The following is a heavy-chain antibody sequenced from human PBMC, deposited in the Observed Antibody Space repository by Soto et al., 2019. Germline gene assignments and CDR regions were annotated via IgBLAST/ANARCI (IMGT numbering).Heavy chain of an antibody. D-gene: IGHD3-10*01. Sequence: QVQLVQSGAEVKKPGSSVKVSCKASRGTFSSYAISWVRQPPGQGLEWMGGIMPIFGTANYAQKFQRRITITAEESTSTALMELRSLRSEDTAVYFCAGDYYGSGSYYHPFDYWGQGTLVTVSS. J-gene: IGHJ4*02. CDR2: IMPIFGTA. V-gene: IGHV1-69*01. CDR3: AGDYYGSGSYYHPFDY. CDR1: RGTFSSYA.